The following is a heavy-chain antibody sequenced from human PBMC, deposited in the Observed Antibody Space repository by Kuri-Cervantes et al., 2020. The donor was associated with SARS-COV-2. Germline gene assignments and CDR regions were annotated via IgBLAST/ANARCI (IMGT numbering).Heavy chain of an antibody. CDR2: ISAYNGNT. D-gene: IGHD3-3*01. CDR1: GYTFTSYG. CDR3: ARATYYDFWSGYYPSENYFDY. V-gene: IGHV1-18*01. J-gene: IGHJ4*02. Sequence: ASVKVSCKASGYTFTSYGISWVRQAPGQGLEWMGWISAYNGNTNYAQKLQGRVTMTTDTSTSTAYMELSRLRSDDTAVYYCARATYYDFWSGYYPSENYFDYWGQGTLVTVSS.